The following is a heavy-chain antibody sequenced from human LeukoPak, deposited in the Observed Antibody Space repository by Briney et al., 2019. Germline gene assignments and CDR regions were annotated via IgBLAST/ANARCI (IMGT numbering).Heavy chain of an antibody. Sequence: DSVKVSCKASGYTFSRYGISWVRQAPGQGLEWMGWISAYDGNTNYAQKVQGRVTMTTDTSTSTAYMELRSLRSDDTAVYYCARDPLTYCGGDCYRPDAFDIWGQGTMVTVSS. V-gene: IGHV1-18*01. CDR3: ARDPLTYCGGDCYRPDAFDI. CDR1: GYTFSRYG. D-gene: IGHD2-21*01. J-gene: IGHJ3*02. CDR2: ISAYDGNT.